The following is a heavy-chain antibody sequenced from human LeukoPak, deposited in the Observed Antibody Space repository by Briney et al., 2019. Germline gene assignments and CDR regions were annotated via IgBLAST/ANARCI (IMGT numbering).Heavy chain of an antibody. CDR3: TKDRRYSGYDRHYYYYMDV. CDR2: IRSKSYCGTT. V-gene: IGHV3-49*04. D-gene: IGHD5-12*01. CDR1: EFTFSSSA. J-gene: IGHJ6*03. Sequence: GGSLRLSCAASEFTFSSSAMSWVRQAPGKGLEWVGFIRSKSYCGTTEYAASVKGRFTISRDHSKSIAYLQMNRLKPEDKAVYYCTKDRRYSGYDRHYYYYMDVWGKGTTVTFSS.